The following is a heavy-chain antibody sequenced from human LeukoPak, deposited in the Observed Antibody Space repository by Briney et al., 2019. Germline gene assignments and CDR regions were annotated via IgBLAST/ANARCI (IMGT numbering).Heavy chain of an antibody. Sequence: GRSLRLSCSASGFTFSHYGMHWVRQAPGAGLGWVAVIWSDASDKYYANSVKGRFTISRDNFKNSLYLQMNSLRADDTAVYYCAKDAQRGFDSSNSLDYWGQGTRVTVSS. V-gene: IGHV3-33*06. D-gene: IGHD4-11*01. CDR3: AKDAQRGFDSSNSLDY. CDR2: IWSDASDK. CDR1: GFTFSHYG. J-gene: IGHJ4*02.